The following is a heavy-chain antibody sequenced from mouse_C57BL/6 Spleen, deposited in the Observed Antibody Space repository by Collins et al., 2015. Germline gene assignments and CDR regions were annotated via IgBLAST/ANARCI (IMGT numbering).Heavy chain of an antibody. CDR2: INPDSSTI. Sequence: VRRAPGKGLEWIGEINPDSSTINYAPSLKDKFIISRDNAKNTLYLQMSKVRSEDTALYYCARAGYYGAMDYWGQGTSVTVSS. V-gene: IGHV4-1*01. D-gene: IGHD1-1*01. J-gene: IGHJ4*01. CDR3: ARAGYYGAMDY.